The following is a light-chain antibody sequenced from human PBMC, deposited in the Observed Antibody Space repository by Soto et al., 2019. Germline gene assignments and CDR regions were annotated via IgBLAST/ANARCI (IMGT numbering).Light chain of an antibody. CDR3: SSYTSSSTQV. J-gene: IGLJ1*01. Sequence: QSALTQPASVSGSPGQSITISCTGTSSDVGGYNYVSWYQQHPGKAPKLMIYDVSNRPSGVSNRFSGSKSDNTASLTISGLQDEDEADYYCSSYTSSSTQVFGTGTRSPS. V-gene: IGLV2-14*01. CDR1: SSDVGGYNY. CDR2: DVS.